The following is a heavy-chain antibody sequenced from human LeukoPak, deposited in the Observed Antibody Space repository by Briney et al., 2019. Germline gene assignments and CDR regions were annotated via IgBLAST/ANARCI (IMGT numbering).Heavy chain of an antibody. CDR2: ISGSGGST. Sequence: PGGSLRLSCAASGFTFSSYAMSWVRQAPGQELEWVSAISGSGGSTYYADSVKGRFTISRDNSKNTLYLQMNSLRAEDTAVYYCAKDRHSSGWYSIYDYWGQGTLVTVSS. V-gene: IGHV3-23*01. J-gene: IGHJ4*02. CDR1: GFTFSSYA. CDR3: AKDRHSSGWYSIYDY. D-gene: IGHD6-19*01.